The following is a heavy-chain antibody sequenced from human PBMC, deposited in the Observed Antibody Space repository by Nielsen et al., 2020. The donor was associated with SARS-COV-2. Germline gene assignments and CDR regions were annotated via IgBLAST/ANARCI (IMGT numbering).Heavy chain of an antibody. V-gene: IGHV3-74*01. D-gene: IGHD4-17*01. Sequence: GESLKISCAASGFTFSDYYMSWIRQAPGKGLVWVSRINSDGSSTSYADSVKGRFTISRDNAKNTLYLQMNSLRAEDTAVYYCARDYGDYDYFDYWGQGTLVTVSS. CDR1: GFTFSDYY. CDR2: INSDGSST. J-gene: IGHJ4*02. CDR3: ARDYGDYDYFDY.